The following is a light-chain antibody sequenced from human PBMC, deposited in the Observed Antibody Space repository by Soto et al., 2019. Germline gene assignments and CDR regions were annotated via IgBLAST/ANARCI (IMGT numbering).Light chain of an antibody. CDR3: QQNYNYPLT. V-gene: IGKV1-6*01. CDR1: QGIRSA. J-gene: IGKJ3*01. CDR2: AAS. Sequence: AIHMTQSPSSLSASVGDRVTITCRASQGIRSALGWYQQKPGPAPKLLIFAASSLQVGVPARFSGNGSGTDFTLTIISLQAVDFENCYCQQNYNYPLTFGPGTKVDIK.